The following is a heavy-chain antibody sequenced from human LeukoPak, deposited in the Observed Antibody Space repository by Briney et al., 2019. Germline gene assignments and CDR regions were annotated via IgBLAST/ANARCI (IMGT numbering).Heavy chain of an antibody. CDR2: IYHSGST. CDR1: GYSISSGYH. V-gene: IGHV4-38-2*02. D-gene: IGHD3-16*01. J-gene: IGHJ3*02. Sequence: SETLSLTCTVSGYSISSGYHWGWIRQPPGKGLEWIGSIYHSGSTYYNPSLKSRVTISVDTSKNQFSLKLNSVTAADTAVYYCARNGPGGIDAFDIWGQGTMVTVSS. CDR3: ARNGPGGIDAFDI.